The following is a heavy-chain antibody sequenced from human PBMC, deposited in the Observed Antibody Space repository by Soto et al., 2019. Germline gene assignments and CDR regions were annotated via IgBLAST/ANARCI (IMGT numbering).Heavy chain of an antibody. Sequence: GXSVKGSWNGSVGTFSSYAISWVRQAPGQGLEWMGGIIPIFGTANYAQKFQGRVTITADESTSTAYMELSSLRSEYTAVYYCASIGDYSPSDYWGQGTLVTVSS. J-gene: IGHJ4*02. CDR3: ASIGDYSPSDY. CDR1: VGTFSSYA. V-gene: IGHV1-69*13. CDR2: IIPIFGTA. D-gene: IGHD4-17*01.